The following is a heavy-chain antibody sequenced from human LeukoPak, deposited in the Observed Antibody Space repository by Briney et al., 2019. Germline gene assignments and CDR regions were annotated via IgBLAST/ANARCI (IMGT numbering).Heavy chain of an antibody. J-gene: IGHJ6*02. Sequence: GGSLRLSCAASGFTFNTYAIHWVRQAPGKGLEWVAVTWYDGSNKYYADSVRGRFTISRDNSRNTLYLQMNSLRADDTAIYYCVRDPSCSGGGCYYYYGMDVWGQGTTVTVSS. CDR1: GFTFNTYA. CDR3: VRDPSCSGGGCYYYYGMDV. CDR2: TWYDGSNK. V-gene: IGHV3-33*01. D-gene: IGHD2-15*01.